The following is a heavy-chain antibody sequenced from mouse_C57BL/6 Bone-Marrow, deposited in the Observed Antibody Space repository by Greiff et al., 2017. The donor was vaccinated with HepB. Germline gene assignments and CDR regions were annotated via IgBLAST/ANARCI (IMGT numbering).Heavy chain of an antibody. Sequence: QVQLQQSGAELVMPGASVKLSCKASGYTFTSYWMHWVKQRPGQGLEWIGEIDPSDSYTNYNQKFKGKSTLTVDKSSSTAYMQLSSLTSEDSAVYYCARRYYSGGFAYWGQGTLVTVSA. J-gene: IGHJ3*01. D-gene: IGHD2-12*01. CDR1: GYTFTSYW. CDR3: ARRYYSGGFAY. V-gene: IGHV1-69*01. CDR2: IDPSDSYT.